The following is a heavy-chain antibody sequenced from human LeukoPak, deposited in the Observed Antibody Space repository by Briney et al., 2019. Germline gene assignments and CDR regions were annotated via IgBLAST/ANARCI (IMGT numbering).Heavy chain of an antibody. V-gene: IGHV4-31*03. J-gene: IGHJ4*02. Sequence: SETLSLTCTVSGGSISSGGYYWSWIRQHPGKGLEWIGYIYYSGSTYYNPSLKSRVTISVDTSKNQFSLKLSSVTAADTAVYYCARGGIQLWPYYFDYWGQGTLVTVSS. D-gene: IGHD5-18*01. CDR1: GGSISSGGYY. CDR2: IYYSGST. CDR3: ARGGIQLWPYYFDY.